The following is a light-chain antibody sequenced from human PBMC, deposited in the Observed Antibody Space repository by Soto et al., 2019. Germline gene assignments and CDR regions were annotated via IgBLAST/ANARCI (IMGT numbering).Light chain of an antibody. CDR2: GAS. V-gene: IGKV3-20*01. CDR1: QTFSNSF. J-gene: IGKJ5*01. Sequence: SPVTLSLSPGERATLSCRASQTFSNSFLSWFQQIPGQAPRLLIYGASMRATGIPDRFSGSGSGTDFTLTISRLEPEDFAVYYCQQWSSSSNLGQGPCLEIK. CDR3: QQWSSSSN.